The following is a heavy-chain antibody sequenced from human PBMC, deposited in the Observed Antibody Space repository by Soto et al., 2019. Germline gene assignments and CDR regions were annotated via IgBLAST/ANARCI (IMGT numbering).Heavy chain of an antibody. V-gene: IGHV1-69*12. J-gene: IGHJ6*02. CDR3: ARQGAALRDYYYGMDV. D-gene: IGHD6-25*01. Sequence: QVQLVQSGAEVKKPGSSVKVSCKASGGTFSRYAISWVRQAPGQGLEWMGGIIPIFGTANYPQKFQGRVTITADESTSTAYMELSSLRSEDTAVYYCARQGAALRDYYYGMDVWGQGTTVTVSS. CDR1: GGTFSRYA. CDR2: IIPIFGTA.